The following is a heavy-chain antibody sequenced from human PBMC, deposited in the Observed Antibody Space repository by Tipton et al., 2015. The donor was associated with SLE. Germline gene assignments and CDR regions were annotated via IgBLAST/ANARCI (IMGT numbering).Heavy chain of an antibody. CDR1: GYTFTDYY. J-gene: IGHJ4*02. CDR3: ARDLYDILTGPDY. V-gene: IGHV1-2*06. CDR2: INPNSGDT. D-gene: IGHD3-9*01. Sequence: QLVQSGPEVKKPGASVRVSCKSSGYTFTDYYMHWVRQAPGQGLEWMGRINPNSGDTDSAQKFQGRVTMTRDTSISTAYMELSRVTSDDTAVYYCARDLYDILTGPDYWGQGTLVTVSS.